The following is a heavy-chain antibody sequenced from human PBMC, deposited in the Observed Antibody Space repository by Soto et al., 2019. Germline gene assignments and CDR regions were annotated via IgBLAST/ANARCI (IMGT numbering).Heavy chain of an antibody. CDR2: IIPIFGTA. D-gene: IGHD3-10*01. CDR3: ARGGITMVRGVMVGGYYFDY. Sequence: QVQLVQSGAEVKKPGSSVKVSCKASGGTFSSYAISWVRQAPGQGLEWMGGIIPIFGTANYAQKFQGRVTITADESTSTGYMELSSLRSEDTAVYYCARGGITMVRGVMVGGYYFDYWGQGTLVTVSS. J-gene: IGHJ4*02. V-gene: IGHV1-69*12. CDR1: GGTFSSYA.